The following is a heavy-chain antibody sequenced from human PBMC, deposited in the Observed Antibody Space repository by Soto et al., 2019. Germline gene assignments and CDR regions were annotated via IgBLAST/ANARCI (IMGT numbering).Heavy chain of an antibody. Sequence: QVQLQESGPGLVKPSETLSLTCTVSGGSVSSGSYYWSWIRQPPGKGLEWIGYIYYSGSTNYNPSLQRRVTIAVDTSKNPFSLKLSSVTAADTAVYYCAREGALQSNSYGMDVWGQGTTVTVSS. V-gene: IGHV4-61*01. CDR2: IYYSGST. CDR1: GGSVSSGSYY. D-gene: IGHD4-4*01. CDR3: AREGALQSNSYGMDV. J-gene: IGHJ6*02.